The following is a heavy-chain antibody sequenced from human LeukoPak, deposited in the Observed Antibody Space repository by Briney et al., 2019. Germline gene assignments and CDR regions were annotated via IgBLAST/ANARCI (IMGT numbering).Heavy chain of an antibody. CDR1: GEPFSGYY. V-gene: IGHV4-34*01. D-gene: IGHD3-3*01. J-gene: IGHJ4*02. Sequence: SETLSLTCAVSGEPFSGYYWGWIRQPPGKGLELIGEINRHGNTDYNPSLKSRVSMSIDTSKNQFSLKLISVTAADTAVYYCARLVYGTYDFWSGYPVGYFDYWGQGTLVTVSS. CDR3: ARLVYGTYDFWSGYPVGYFDY. CDR2: INRHGNT.